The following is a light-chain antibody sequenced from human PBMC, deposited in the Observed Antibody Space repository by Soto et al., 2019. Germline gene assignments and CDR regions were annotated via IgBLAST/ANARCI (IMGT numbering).Light chain of an antibody. CDR2: EVS. J-gene: IGLJ1*01. CDR3: SSYSISTAYL. V-gene: IGLV2-14*01. CDR1: SSDVGCYDY. Sequence: QSALTQPAPVSGSPGQSITISCTGTSSDVGCYDYVSWYQLHPGKAPKLMVFEVSNRPSGVSYRFSGSKSGTTASLTISGLQAEDEADYFCSSYSISTAYLFGTGTKVTVL.